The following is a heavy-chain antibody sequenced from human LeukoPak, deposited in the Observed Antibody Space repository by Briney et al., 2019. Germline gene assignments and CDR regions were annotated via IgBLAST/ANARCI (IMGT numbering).Heavy chain of an antibody. CDR3: ARAPGFFRYYFDY. Sequence: GASVHVSCLANGCPFSSYAISWVRQATGKGLEWMAGIIPFFGTANYAQRRQGRFTITADESTSTAYMELSSLRSEDTAVYYCARAPGFFRYYFDYWGQGTLVTVSS. V-gene: IGHV1-69*13. CDR1: GCPFSSYA. D-gene: IGHD2/OR15-2a*01. CDR2: IIPFFGTA. J-gene: IGHJ4*02.